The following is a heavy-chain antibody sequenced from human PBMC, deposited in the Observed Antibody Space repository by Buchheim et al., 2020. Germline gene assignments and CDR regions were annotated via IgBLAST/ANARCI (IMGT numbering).Heavy chain of an antibody. CDR1: GFTFSSYW. V-gene: IGHV3-74*01. D-gene: IGHD6-6*01. CDR2: LNSAGSST. CDR3: TRAPQYSTKNWFDP. Sequence: EVQLVESGGGLVQPGGLLRLSCAASGFTFSSYWMHWVRQAPGTGLVWVSRLNSAGSSTRYADSVKGRFTISSDNAKNTLYLQMNSLRAENTAVYYCTRAPQYSTKNWFDPWGQGTL. J-gene: IGHJ5*02.